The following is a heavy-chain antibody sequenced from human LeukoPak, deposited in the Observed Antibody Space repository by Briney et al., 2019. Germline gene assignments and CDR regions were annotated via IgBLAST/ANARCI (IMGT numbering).Heavy chain of an antibody. J-gene: IGHJ4*02. V-gene: IGHV4-31*03. CDR1: GTSINSGGYY. D-gene: IGHD3-10*01. CDR2: IYHTGST. CDR3: ARVIGPGSSIDY. Sequence: SQTLSLTCTVSGTSINSGGYYWSWIRQHPGKGLECIAYIYHTGSTYYNPSLKSRVIISVDTSQNQFSLTLSFVTAADTAAYYCARVIGPGSSIDYWGQGTQVTVSS.